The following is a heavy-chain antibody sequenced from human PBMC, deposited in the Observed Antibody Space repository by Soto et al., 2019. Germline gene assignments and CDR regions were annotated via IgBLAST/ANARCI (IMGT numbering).Heavy chain of an antibody. J-gene: IGHJ5*02. CDR2: IYTSGST. Sequence: SETLSLICTVSGGSISSYYWSWIRQPAGKGLEWIGRIYTSGSTNYNPSLKSRVTMSVDTSKNQFSLKLSSVTTADTAVYYCARVVVVAATPWGWFDPWGQGTLVTVSS. CDR3: ARVVVVAATPWGWFDP. D-gene: IGHD2-15*01. CDR1: GGSISSYY. V-gene: IGHV4-4*07.